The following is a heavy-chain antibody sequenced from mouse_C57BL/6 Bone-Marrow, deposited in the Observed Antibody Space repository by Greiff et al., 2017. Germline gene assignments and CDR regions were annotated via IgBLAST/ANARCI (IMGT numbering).Heavy chain of an antibody. Sequence: EVQGVESGGGLVQPKGSLKLSCAASGFTFNTYAMHWVRQAPGKGLEWVARIRSKSSNYATYYADSVKDRFTISRDDSQSMLYLQMNNLKTEDTAMYYCVREGVGYGDYAMDYWGQGTSVTVSS. V-gene: IGHV10-3*01. J-gene: IGHJ4*01. CDR1: GFTFNTYA. CDR3: VREGVGYGDYAMDY. CDR2: IRSKSSNYAT. D-gene: IGHD2-2*01.